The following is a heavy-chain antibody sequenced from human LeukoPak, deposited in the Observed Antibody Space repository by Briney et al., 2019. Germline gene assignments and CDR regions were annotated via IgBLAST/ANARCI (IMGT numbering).Heavy chain of an antibody. CDR2: ISGSGDRT. D-gene: IGHD3-10*01. CDR1: RLTFSSYA. CDR3: AKGFRGAINDAFDI. J-gene: IGHJ3*02. V-gene: IGHV3-23*01. Sequence: PGGSLRLSCAASRLTFSSYAMIWVRQAPGKGLEWVSTISGSGDRTYYADSVKGRLTISRDNSKNTLFLQMNSLRAEDTALYYCAKGFRGAINDAFDIWGQGTMVTVSS.